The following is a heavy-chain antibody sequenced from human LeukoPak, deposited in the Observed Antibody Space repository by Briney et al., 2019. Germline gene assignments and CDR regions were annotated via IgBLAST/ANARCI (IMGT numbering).Heavy chain of an antibody. V-gene: IGHV3-30*18. CDR1: GFTFSSYG. Sequence: AGGSLRLSCAASGFTFSSYGMHWVRQAPGKGLEWVALISYDGSNKYYADSVKGRFTISRDNSKNTLYLQMNSLRAEATAVYYCAKDRSSSWTWTIDYWGQGTLVTVSS. CDR2: ISYDGSNK. J-gene: IGHJ4*02. CDR3: AKDRSSSWTWTIDY. D-gene: IGHD6-13*01.